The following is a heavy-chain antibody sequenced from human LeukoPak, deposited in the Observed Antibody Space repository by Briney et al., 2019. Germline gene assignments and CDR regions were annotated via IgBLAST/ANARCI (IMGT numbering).Heavy chain of an antibody. Sequence: GGSLRLSCAASGFAFSSSRMHWVRQDPAKGLGWVSRISSDGGDTAYADYVKGRFTISRDNAKNTLYLQMNSLTAEDTAVYYCARGGDYVWFDPWGQGTLVTVSS. V-gene: IGHV3-74*01. J-gene: IGHJ5*02. CDR2: ISSDGGDT. CDR1: GFAFSSSR. CDR3: ARGGDYVWFDP. D-gene: IGHD4-17*01.